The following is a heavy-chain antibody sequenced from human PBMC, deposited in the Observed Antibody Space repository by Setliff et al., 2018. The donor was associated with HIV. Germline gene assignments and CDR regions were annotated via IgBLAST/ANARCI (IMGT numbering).Heavy chain of an antibody. D-gene: IGHD6-19*01. CDR1: GGSISSGSYY. CDR2: IYTSGNT. CDR3: AAPAVAGTGGYYYAMDV. V-gene: IGHV4-61*02. J-gene: IGHJ6*02. Sequence: PSETLSLTCTVSGGSISSGSYYWSWIRQPAGKGLEWIGRIYTSGNTNYNPSLKSRVTVSVDTSKNQFSLKLSSVTAADTAVYYCAAPAVAGTGGYYYAMDVWGQGTTVT.